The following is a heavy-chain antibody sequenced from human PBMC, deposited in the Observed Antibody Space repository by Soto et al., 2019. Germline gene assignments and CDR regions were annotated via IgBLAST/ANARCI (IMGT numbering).Heavy chain of an antibody. J-gene: IGHJ4*02. CDR2: IKTDGSST. D-gene: IGHD5-18*01. Sequence: EVQLVESGGGLVQPGGSLRLSCAASGFSFSSYWIHWVRQAPGKGLVWVSRIKTDGSSTDYADSVKGRFTISRDNAKNTLYLQINSLSAEDTAVYYCAKSEGNTYGLFHWGQGTLVTVSS. CDR1: GFSFSSYW. V-gene: IGHV3-74*01. CDR3: AKSEGNTYGLFH.